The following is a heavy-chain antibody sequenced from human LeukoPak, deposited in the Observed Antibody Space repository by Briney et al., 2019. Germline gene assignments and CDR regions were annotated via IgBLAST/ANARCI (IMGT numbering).Heavy chain of an antibody. J-gene: IGHJ4*02. Sequence: ASVKVSCKASGYTFTGYYMHWVRQAPGQGLEWMGWINPNSGGTNYAQKFQGWVTMTRDTSISTAYMELGRLRSDDTAVYYCARGYSGSYYPKPNYFDYWGQGTLVTVSS. CDR3: ARGYSGSYYPKPNYFDY. D-gene: IGHD1-26*01. CDR1: GYTFTGYY. V-gene: IGHV1-2*04. CDR2: INPNSGGT.